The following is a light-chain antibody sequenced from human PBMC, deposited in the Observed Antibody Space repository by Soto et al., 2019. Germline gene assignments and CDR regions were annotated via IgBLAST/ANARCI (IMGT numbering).Light chain of an antibody. CDR1: SSDVGGYNY. Sequence: QSVLTQPASVSGSPGQSITISCTGTSSDVGGYNYVSWYQQHPGKAPKLMIYDVSNRSSGVSNRFSGSKSGNTASLTISGLQAEDEADYYRSSYTSSSTHVFGTGTKATVL. J-gene: IGLJ1*01. V-gene: IGLV2-14*01. CDR2: DVS. CDR3: SSYTSSSTHV.